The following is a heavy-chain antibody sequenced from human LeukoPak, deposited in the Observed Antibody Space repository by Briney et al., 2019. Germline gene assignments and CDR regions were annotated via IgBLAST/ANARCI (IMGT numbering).Heavy chain of an antibody. D-gene: IGHD5-18*01. CDR2: INHSGST. CDR1: GGSFSGYY. J-gene: IGHJ4*02. V-gene: IGHV4-34*01. Sequence: SETLSLTCAVYGGSFSGYYWSWIRQPPGKGLEWIGEINHSGSTNYNPSLKSRVTISVDTSKNQFSLKLSSVTAADTAVYYCARGEHTAISFDYWGQGTLVTVSS. CDR3: ARGEHTAISFDY.